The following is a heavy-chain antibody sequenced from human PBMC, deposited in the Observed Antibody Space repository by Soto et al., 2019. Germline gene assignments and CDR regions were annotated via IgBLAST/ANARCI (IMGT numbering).Heavy chain of an antibody. V-gene: IGHV1-69*13. D-gene: IGHD2-2*01. CDR3: ARENDCSSTSCAQASYYYYGMDV. CDR2: IIPIFGTA. J-gene: IGHJ6*02. Sequence: ASVKVSCKASGGTFSSYAISWVRQAPGQGLEWMGGIIPIFGTANYAQKFQGRVTITADESTSTAYMELSSLRSEDTAVYYCARENDCSSTSCAQASYYYYGMDVWGQGTTVTV. CDR1: GGTFSSYA.